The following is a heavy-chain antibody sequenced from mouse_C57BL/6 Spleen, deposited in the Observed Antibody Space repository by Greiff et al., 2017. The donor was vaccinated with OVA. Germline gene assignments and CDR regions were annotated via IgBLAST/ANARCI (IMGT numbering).Heavy chain of an antibody. Sequence: VQLQQSGAELVRPGSSVKLSCKASGYTFTSYWMHWVKQRPIQGLEWIGNIDPSDSETHYNQKFKDKATLTVDKSSSTAYMQLSSLTSEDSAVYYCAREGSNYDAMDYWGQGTSVTVSS. J-gene: IGHJ4*01. D-gene: IGHD2-5*01. CDR1: GYTFTSYW. CDR3: AREGSNYDAMDY. V-gene: IGHV1-52*01. CDR2: IDPSDSET.